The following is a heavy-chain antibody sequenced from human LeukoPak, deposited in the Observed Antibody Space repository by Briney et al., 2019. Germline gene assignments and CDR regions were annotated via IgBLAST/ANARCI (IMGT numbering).Heavy chain of an antibody. CDR2: IIPIFGIA. J-gene: IGHJ4*02. CDR1: GGTFSSYA. V-gene: IGHV1-69*04. CDR3: ARSRDYYGSGSSPPDY. Sequence: GASVKVSCKASGGTFSSYAISWVQQAPGQGLEWMGRIIPIFGIANYAQKFQGRVTMTTDTSTSTAYMELRSLRSDDTAVYYCARSRDYYGSGSSPPDYWGQGTLVTVSS. D-gene: IGHD3-10*01.